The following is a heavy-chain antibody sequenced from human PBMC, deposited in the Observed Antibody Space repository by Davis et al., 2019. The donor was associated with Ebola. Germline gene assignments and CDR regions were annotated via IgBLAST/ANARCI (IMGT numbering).Heavy chain of an antibody. CDR1: GFPFSPAW. Sequence: PGGSLRLSCAASGFPFSPAWLNWVRQAPGKGLEWVVLIKSKNDGETTDYAAPVRGRFTMSRDDSKNTLFLQMDSLKTEDTGIYFCVTMAAFWGQGTLVTVSS. CDR2: IKSKNDGETT. J-gene: IGHJ4*02. V-gene: IGHV3-15*07. D-gene: IGHD5-24*01. CDR3: VTMAAF.